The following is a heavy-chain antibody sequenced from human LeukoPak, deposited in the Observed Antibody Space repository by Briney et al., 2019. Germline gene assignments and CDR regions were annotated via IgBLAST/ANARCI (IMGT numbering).Heavy chain of an antibody. CDR3: AKGYCRGISCYSDY. J-gene: IGHJ4*02. CDR1: GFTFSSYA. CDR2: ISGSGGST. Sequence: GSLRLSCAASGFTFSSYAMSWVRQAPGKGLEWVSGISGSGGSTYYADSVKGRFTISRDNSKNTLYLQMNSLRAEDTAVYYCAKGYCRGISCYSDYWGQGTLVTVSS. V-gene: IGHV3-23*01. D-gene: IGHD2-2*02.